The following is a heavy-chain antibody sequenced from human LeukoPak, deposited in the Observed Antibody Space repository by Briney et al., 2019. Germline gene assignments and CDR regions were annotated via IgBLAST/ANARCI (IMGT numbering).Heavy chain of an antibody. Sequence: SGTLSLTCAVSGVSISSPLWWNWVRQPPGKGLEWIGEIYYTGHTNYNPSLKSRVTISVDRSKNLFSLKLSYVTAADTAVYYCARAGSGWDYFDYWGQGTLVTVSS. D-gene: IGHD6-19*01. CDR1: GVSISSPLW. V-gene: IGHV4-4*02. CDR3: ARAGSGWDYFDY. J-gene: IGHJ4*02. CDR2: IYYTGHT.